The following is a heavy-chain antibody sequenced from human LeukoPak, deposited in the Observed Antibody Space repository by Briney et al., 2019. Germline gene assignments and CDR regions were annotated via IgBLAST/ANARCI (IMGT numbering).Heavy chain of an antibody. CDR2: VIPIFGTA. CDR1: GYTFTSYG. Sequence: GASVKVSCKASGYTFTSYGISWVRQAPGQGLEWMGGVIPIFGTANYAQKFQGRVTITTDESTSTAYMELSSLRSEDTAVYYCARVSLGDSSIAARPYMDVWGKGTTVTVSS. V-gene: IGHV1-69*05. D-gene: IGHD6-6*01. J-gene: IGHJ6*03. CDR3: ARVSLGDSSIAARPYMDV.